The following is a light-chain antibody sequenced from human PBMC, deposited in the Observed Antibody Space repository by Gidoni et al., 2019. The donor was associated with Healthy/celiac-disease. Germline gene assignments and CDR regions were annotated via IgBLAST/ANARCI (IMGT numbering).Light chain of an antibody. J-gene: IGKJ4*01. CDR2: AAS. Sequence: DIQLTQPPSFLSASVGDRVTITCRSSQGISSYLAWYQQKPGNAPKLLIYAASKLQSGVPSTFSGGGSGTEFTLASSSLQPEDFATYYCQQINSYPLTAGGGTKVEIE. CDR1: QGISSY. CDR3: QQINSYPLT. V-gene: IGKV1-9*01.